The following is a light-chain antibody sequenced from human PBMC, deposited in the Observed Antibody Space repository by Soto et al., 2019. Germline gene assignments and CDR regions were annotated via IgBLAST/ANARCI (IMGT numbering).Light chain of an antibody. CDR2: DAS. CDR3: QQRSTWPT. J-gene: IGKJ5*01. CDR1: ESVDFH. V-gene: IGKV3-11*01. Sequence: IVLTQSPGTLSLSPGERATLSCRASESVDFHLAWYQQKPGQAPRLLIYDASVRATGTPARFSGSGSGTAFTLTISSLEPEDFALYYCQQRSTWPTFGQGTRLEIK.